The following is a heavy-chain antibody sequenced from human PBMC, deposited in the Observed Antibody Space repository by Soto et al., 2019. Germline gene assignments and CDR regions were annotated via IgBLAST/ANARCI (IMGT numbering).Heavy chain of an antibody. CDR3: ARVGGYAYYYYYMDV. V-gene: IGHV4-34*01. Sequence: SETLSLTCAVYGGSFSGYYWSWIRQPPGKGLEWIGEINHSGSTNYNPSLKSRVTISVDTSKNQFSLKLSSVTAADTAVYYCARVGGYAYYYYYMDVWGKGTTVTVSS. J-gene: IGHJ6*03. CDR1: GGSFSGYY. D-gene: IGHD5-12*01. CDR2: INHSGST.